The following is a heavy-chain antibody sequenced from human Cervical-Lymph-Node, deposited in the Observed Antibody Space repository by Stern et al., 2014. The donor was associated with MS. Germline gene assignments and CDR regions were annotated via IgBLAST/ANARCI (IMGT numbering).Heavy chain of an antibody. V-gene: IGHV1-69*01. Sequence: QAQLGQSGAEVKKPGSSVRVSCKASGGIFSSFAISWVRQAPGQGLEWMGGIIPMFGTANYAQKFQGRVTITANDSTTTAYMEVSSLRYEDTAVYYCASSVGELTPEAVWGQGTTVTVFS. CDR3: ASSVGELTPEAV. D-gene: IGHD3-10*01. CDR1: GGIFSSFA. CDR2: IIPMFGTA. J-gene: IGHJ6*02.